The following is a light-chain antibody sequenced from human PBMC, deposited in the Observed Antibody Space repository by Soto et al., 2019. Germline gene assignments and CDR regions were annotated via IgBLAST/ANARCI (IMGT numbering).Light chain of an antibody. CDR2: AAS. J-gene: IGKJ5*01. CDR3: QQLNSYPIT. Sequence: DIQLTQSPSFLAASVGDRVTIPCRASQGISSNLACYQKKPGKAPKLLIYAASTLQSGVPSRFSGSVSGTEFPLKSSRLQPEDSATYYCQQLNSYPITFGQGTRLEIK. V-gene: IGKV1-9*01. CDR1: QGISSN.